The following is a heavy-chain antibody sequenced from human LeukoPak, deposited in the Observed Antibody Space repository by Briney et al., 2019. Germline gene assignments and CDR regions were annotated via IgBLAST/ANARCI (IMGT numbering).Heavy chain of an antibody. J-gene: IGHJ4*02. V-gene: IGHV4-38-2*01. CDR3: ARAGWILPSGLDH. D-gene: IGHD5-12*01. Sequence: SETLSLTCDVSGYTISSGYYWGWIRQPPGKGLGGIGTIYHTGYTYYNPSLKSRVIISVDTSKYHFSLKLTSVTAADTAVYYCARAGWILPSGLDHWGQGTLVPVSS. CDR2: IYHTGYT. CDR1: GYTISSGYY.